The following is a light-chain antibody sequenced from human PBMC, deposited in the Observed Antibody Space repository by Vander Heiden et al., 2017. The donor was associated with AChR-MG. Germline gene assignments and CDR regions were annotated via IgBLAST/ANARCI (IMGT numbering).Light chain of an antibody. CDR3: QLDDDSQIT. CDR1: QSVSGSH. J-gene: IGKJ5*01. Sequence: EIVLTQSPGTLYLSPGERASLSCRASQSVSGSHLAWYQQVPGQAPKLLIYGVYSRATGIPDRFIGRGSGTDFTLTISRLEPEDFAVYYCQLDDDSQITFGQGTRLEI. V-gene: IGKV3-20*01. CDR2: GVY.